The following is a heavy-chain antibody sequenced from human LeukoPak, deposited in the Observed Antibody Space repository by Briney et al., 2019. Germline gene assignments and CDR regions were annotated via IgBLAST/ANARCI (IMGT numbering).Heavy chain of an antibody. CDR2: INPGDSDT. J-gene: IGHJ3*02. D-gene: IGHD1-26*01. CDR1: GYSFTSYW. Sequence: GESLKISCKASGYSFTSYWIGWVRQMPGKGLEWRGIINPGDSDTRYSPSFQGQVTISADKSINTAYLQWSSLKASDTAMYYCARLSGSYYSAFDIWGQGTMVTVSS. CDR3: ARLSGSYYSAFDI. V-gene: IGHV5-51*01.